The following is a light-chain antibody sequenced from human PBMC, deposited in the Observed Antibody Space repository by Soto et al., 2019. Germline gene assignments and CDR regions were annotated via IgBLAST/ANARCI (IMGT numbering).Light chain of an antibody. J-gene: IGKJ5*01. V-gene: IGKV3-20*01. CDR1: QSVSNY. Sequence: EIVLTQSPGTLSLSPGERATLSCRASQSVSNYLAWYQQKPGQAPRLLIYDASSRATGVPARFSGSGSGTDFTLTIIRLEPEDFAVYYCQQYGSSPSTFGQGTRLEIK. CDR3: QQYGSSPST. CDR2: DAS.